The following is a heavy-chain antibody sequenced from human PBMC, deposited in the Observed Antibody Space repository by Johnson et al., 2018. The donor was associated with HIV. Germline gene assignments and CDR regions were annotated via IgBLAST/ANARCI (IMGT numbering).Heavy chain of an antibody. Sequence: MLLVESGGGLVQPGGSLRLSCAASGFTFSSYAMHWVRQAPGKGLEYVSAISSNGGSTYYAHSVKGRLPISRDNSKDTLYLQMGSLRAEDMAVYYYARAWRAPPDYGGNPGAFDIWGQGTMVTVSS. CDR3: ARAWRAPPDYGGNPGAFDI. D-gene: IGHD4-23*01. J-gene: IGHJ3*02. CDR1: GFTFSSYA. CDR2: ISSNGGST. V-gene: IGHV3-64*01.